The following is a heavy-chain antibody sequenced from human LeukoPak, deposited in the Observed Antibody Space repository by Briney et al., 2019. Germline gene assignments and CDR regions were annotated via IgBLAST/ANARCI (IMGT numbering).Heavy chain of an antibody. V-gene: IGHV1-18*01. CDR3: ARVSTRIQLWLRRFDP. CDR1: GYTFTSYG. D-gene: IGHD5-18*01. CDR2: ISAYNGNT. Sequence: ASVKVSCKASGYTFTSYGISWVRQAPGQGLEWMGWISAYNGNTNYAQKLQGRVTMTTDTSTSTAYMELRSLRSDDTAVYYCARVSTRIQLWLRRFDPWGQGTLVIVSS. J-gene: IGHJ5*02.